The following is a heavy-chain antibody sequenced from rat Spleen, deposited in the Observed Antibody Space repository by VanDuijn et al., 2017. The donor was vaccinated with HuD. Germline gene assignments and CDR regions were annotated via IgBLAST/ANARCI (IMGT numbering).Heavy chain of an antibody. Sequence: QVQLKESGPGLVQSSQTLSLTCTVSGFSLISYAVNWIRQPPGKGLEWMGGIWGDGSTNYNSALKSRLSISRDTSKSQVYLKMNSLQTEDTATYYCARQDWYFDFWGPGTMVTVSS. CDR3: ARQDWYFDF. CDR1: GFSLISYA. J-gene: IGHJ1*01. CDR2: IWGDGST. V-gene: IGHV2-13*01.